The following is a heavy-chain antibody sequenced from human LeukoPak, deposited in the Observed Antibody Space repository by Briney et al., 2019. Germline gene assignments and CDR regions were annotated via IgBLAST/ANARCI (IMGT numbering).Heavy chain of an antibody. D-gene: IGHD1-26*01. CDR1: EFTFSTYW. V-gene: IGHV3-74*01. CDR3: AREWDLPGAYYMDV. Sequence: GASLRLSCAASEFTFSTYWMHWVRHAPGKGLVSVSRISRDGSNTFYADSVKGRFTISRDNAKNTLYLQMNSLRGDDTAVYYCAREWDLPGAYYMDVWGKGTTVTVSS. CDR2: ISRDGSNT. J-gene: IGHJ6*03.